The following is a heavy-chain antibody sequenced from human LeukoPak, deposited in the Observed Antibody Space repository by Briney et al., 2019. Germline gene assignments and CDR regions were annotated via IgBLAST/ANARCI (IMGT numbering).Heavy chain of an antibody. CDR3: AREQGKQWLVRYYYYGMDV. V-gene: IGHV3-30*03. CDR1: GFTFSSYG. CDR2: ISYDGSNK. Sequence: GGSLRLSCAASGFTFSSYGMHWVRQAPGKGLEWVAVISYDGSNKYYADSVKGRFTISRDNSKNTLYLQMNSLRAEDTAVYYCAREQGKQWLVRYYYYGMDVWGQGTTVTVSS. D-gene: IGHD6-19*01. J-gene: IGHJ6*02.